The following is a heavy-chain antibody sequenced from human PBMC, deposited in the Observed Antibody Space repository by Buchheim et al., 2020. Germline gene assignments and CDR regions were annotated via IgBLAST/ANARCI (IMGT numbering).Heavy chain of an antibody. V-gene: IGHV5-51*01. CDR3: ARPNSAAGSYFDY. J-gene: IGHJ4*02. D-gene: IGHD6-13*01. Sequence: EVQLVQSGAEVRKPGESLKISCKGSGYSFTSHWIGWVRQMPGKGPEWMGIIFPADSDTRYSPSFQGRITISADMSINTAYPHWSSLEASDTAIYYCARPNSAAGSYFDYWGQGT. CDR1: GYSFTSHW. CDR2: IFPADSDT.